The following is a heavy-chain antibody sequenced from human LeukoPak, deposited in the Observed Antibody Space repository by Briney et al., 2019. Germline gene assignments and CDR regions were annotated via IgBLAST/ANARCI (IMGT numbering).Heavy chain of an antibody. V-gene: IGHV3-23*01. J-gene: IGHJ6*02. Sequence: GGSLRLSCAASGFTFSNYAMNWVRQAPGKGLEWVSLISGSGVNTYYADSVKGRFTISRDSSKNTMSLQMNSLRGEDTAVYYCAKDVRVGGGGMDVWGQGTPVTVSS. D-gene: IGHD3-10*02. CDR1: GFTFSNYA. CDR2: ISGSGVNT. CDR3: AKDVRVGGGGMDV.